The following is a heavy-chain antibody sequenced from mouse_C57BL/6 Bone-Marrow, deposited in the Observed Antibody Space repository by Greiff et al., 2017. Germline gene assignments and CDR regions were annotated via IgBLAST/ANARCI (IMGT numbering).Heavy chain of an antibody. D-gene: IGHD3-2*02. J-gene: IGHJ2*01. V-gene: IGHV3-6*01. CDR2: ISYDGSN. CDR1: GYSITSGYY. Sequence: EVKLHESGPGLVKPSQSLSLTCSVTGYSITSGYYWNWIRQFPGNKLEWMGYISYDGSNNYNPSLKNRISITRDTSKNQFFLKLNSVTTEDTATYYCARQLRLDYWGQGTTLTVSS. CDR3: ARQLRLDY.